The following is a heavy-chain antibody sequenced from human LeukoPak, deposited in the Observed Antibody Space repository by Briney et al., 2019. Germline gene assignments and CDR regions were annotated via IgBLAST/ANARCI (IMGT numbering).Heavy chain of an antibody. CDR1: GGTFSSYV. CDR2: IIPMLGST. V-gene: IGHV1-69*05. D-gene: IGHD5-18*01. J-gene: IGHJ3*02. Sequence: ASVKVSCKAPGGTFSSYVVSWVRQAPGQGLEWMGGIIPMLGSTNLAQKFQGRLTIMTDESTSTAYMELSSVRSEDTAVYYCATGYSFGEHDAFDMWGQGPMVTVSS. CDR3: ATGYSFGEHDAFDM.